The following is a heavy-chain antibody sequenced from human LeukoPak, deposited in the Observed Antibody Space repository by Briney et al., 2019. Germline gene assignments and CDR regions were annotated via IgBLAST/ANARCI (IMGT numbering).Heavy chain of an antibody. V-gene: IGHV4-61*01. Sequence: PSEALSLTCTVSGGSVSSGSYYWSWIRQPPGKGLEWIGYIYYSGSTNYNPSLQSRVTISVDTSKNQFSLKLSSVTAADTAVYYCARDCVYYFDYWGQGTLVTVSS. D-gene: IGHD2-21*01. CDR3: ARDCVYYFDY. J-gene: IGHJ4*02. CDR2: IYYSGST. CDR1: GGSVSSGSYY.